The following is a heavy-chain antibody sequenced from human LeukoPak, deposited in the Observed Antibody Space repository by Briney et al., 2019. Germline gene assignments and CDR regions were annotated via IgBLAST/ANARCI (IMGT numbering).Heavy chain of an antibody. J-gene: IGHJ4*02. CDR3: AREGAADDYGSGSY. V-gene: IGHV1-69*13. D-gene: IGHD3-10*01. CDR1: GGTFSSYA. Sequence: GASVKVSCKASGGTFSSYAISWVRQAPGQGLEWMGGIIPIFGTANYAQKFQGRVTITADESTSTAYMELSSLRSEDTAVYYCAREGAADDYGSGSYWGQGTLVTVSS. CDR2: IIPIFGTA.